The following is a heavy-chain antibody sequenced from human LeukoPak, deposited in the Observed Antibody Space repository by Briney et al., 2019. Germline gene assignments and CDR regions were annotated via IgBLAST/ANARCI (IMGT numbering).Heavy chain of an antibody. CDR3: ARLSGVMVRGVITHNWFDP. CDR1: GYSFTSYW. V-gene: IGHV5-51*01. D-gene: IGHD3-10*01. J-gene: IGHJ5*02. CDR2: IYPGDSDT. Sequence: GESLKISCKGSGYSFTSYWIGWVRQLPGKGLEWMGIIYPGDSDTRYSPSFQGQVTISADKSISTAYLQWSSLKASDTAMYYCARLSGVMVRGVITHNWFDPWGQGTLVTVSS.